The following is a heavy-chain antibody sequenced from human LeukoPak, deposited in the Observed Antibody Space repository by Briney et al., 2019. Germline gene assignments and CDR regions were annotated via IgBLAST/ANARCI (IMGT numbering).Heavy chain of an antibody. CDR2: INSSGGST. CDR3: ARDRTVTTVGPPDY. D-gene: IGHD4-17*01. CDR1: VYTFTTYY. J-gene: IGHJ4*02. V-gene: IGHV1-46*01. Sequence: GASVKVSCKASVYTFTTYYMHWVRQAPGQGLEWVGIINSSGGSTSYAQKFQGRVTMTRDMSTSTVYMELSSLRSEDTAVYYCARDRTVTTVGPPDYWGPGTLVTVSS.